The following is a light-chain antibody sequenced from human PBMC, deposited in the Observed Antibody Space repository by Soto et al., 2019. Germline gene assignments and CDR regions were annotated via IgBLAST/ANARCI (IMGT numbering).Light chain of an antibody. Sequence: QSALTQPASVSGSPGQSITISCTGTSSDVGGYNYVSWYQQYPGKAPKVMIFDVRDRPSGVSNRFSGSKSGATASLTISGLQADDEADYYCVSYTSRTNLVVFGTGTKLTVL. V-gene: IGLV2-14*01. CDR1: SSDVGGYNY. CDR3: VSYTSRTNLVV. CDR2: DVR. J-gene: IGLJ2*01.